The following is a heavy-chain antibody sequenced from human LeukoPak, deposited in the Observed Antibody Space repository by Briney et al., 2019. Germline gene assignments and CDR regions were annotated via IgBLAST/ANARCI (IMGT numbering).Heavy chain of an antibody. V-gene: IGHV3-7*03. D-gene: IGHD2-2*01. CDR2: IKQDGSEK. CDR1: GFSFSSYW. Sequence: PGGSLRLSCAASGFSFSSYWMNWVRQAPGKGLEWVANIKQDGSEKYYVDSVKGRFTISRDNAENSLYLQMNSLKTEDTAVYYCARVRYCSSTTCRGAFDIWGQGTMVTVSS. CDR3: ARVRYCSSTTCRGAFDI. J-gene: IGHJ3*02.